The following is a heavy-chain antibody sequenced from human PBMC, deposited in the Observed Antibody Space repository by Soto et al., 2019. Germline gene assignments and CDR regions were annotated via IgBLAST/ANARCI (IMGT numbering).Heavy chain of an antibody. CDR1: GYSISSGYY. Sequence: PSETLSLTCAVSGYSISSGYYWGWIRQPPGKGLEWIGSIYHSGSTYYNPSLKSRVTISVDTSKNQFSLKLSSVTAADTAVYYCARDGSCSSTSCYYDAFDIWGQGTMVTVSS. CDR2: IYHSGST. D-gene: IGHD2-2*01. J-gene: IGHJ3*02. V-gene: IGHV4-38-2*02. CDR3: ARDGSCSSTSCYYDAFDI.